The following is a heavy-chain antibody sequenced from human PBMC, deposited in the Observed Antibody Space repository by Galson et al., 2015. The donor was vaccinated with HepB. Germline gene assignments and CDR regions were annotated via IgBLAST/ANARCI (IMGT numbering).Heavy chain of an antibody. J-gene: IGHJ2*01. D-gene: IGHD3-10*01. CDR2: ISYDGTNK. CDR1: GFTFNTYA. CDR3: ARELDLWFGDSWDGGFFDL. V-gene: IGHV3-30-3*01. Sequence: SLRLSCAASGFTFNTYAIHWVRQAPGKGLEWVAVISYDGTNKHYADSVKGRFTISRDNSKNTLHLQMSSLRAEDTAVYYCARELDLWFGDSWDGGFFDLWGRGTLVTVSS.